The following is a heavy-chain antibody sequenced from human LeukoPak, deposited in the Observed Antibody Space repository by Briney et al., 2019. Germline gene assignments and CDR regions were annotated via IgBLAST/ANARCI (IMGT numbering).Heavy chain of an antibody. Sequence: PGGSLRLSCAASGFTFSSYSMNWVRQAPGKGLEWVSYISSIRSHIYYAESVKGRFNIYRDNAKNRLYLQMNSLRAEDTAVYHCASVPDGWWLLVYWGQRPRVIVSP. D-gene: IGHD2-15*01. J-gene: IGHJ4*02. CDR3: ASVPDGWWLLVY. CDR1: GFTFSSYS. V-gene: IGHV3-21*01. CDR2: ISSIRSHI.